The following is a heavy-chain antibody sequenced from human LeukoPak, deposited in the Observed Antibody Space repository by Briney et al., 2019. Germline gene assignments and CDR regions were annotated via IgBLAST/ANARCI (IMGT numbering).Heavy chain of an antibody. Sequence: GGSQRLSCAASGFTFSSYAMNWVRQAPGKGLEWVSVISGSGGSTYYADSVKGRFTISRDNSKNTLYLQMNSLRAEDTAVYYCAKGVLETALSPSHFDYWGQGTLVTVSS. CDR3: AKGVLETALSPSHFDY. V-gene: IGHV3-23*01. D-gene: IGHD2-21*02. J-gene: IGHJ4*02. CDR1: GFTFSSYA. CDR2: ISGSGGST.